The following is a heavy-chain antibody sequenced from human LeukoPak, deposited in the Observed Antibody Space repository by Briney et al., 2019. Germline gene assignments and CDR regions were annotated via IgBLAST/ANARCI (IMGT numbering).Heavy chain of an antibody. CDR2: IYTSGST. CDR1: GGSISSYY. Sequence: SKTLSLTCTVSGGSISSYYWSWIRQPAGKGLEWIGRIYTSGSTNYNPSLKSRVTISVDTSKNQFSLKLSSVTAADTAVYYCARELTNIVVVPAALEVDGWSDPWGQGTLVTVSS. CDR3: ARELTNIVVVPAALEVDGWSDP. V-gene: IGHV4-4*07. J-gene: IGHJ5*02. D-gene: IGHD2-2*01.